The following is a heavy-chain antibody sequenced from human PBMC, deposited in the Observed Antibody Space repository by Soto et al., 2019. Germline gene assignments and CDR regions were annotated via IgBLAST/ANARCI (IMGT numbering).Heavy chain of an antibody. CDR2: ISSASSTT. V-gene: IGHV3-48*01. D-gene: IGHD6-6*01. CDR3: ASVGIIAARTFDY. CDR1: GFTFNRFG. Sequence: PGGSLRLSCAASGFTFNRFGMNWVRQAPGKGLEWISYISSASSTTQYAESVKGRFTISRDNVRDSLYLQMSSLRVEDTAVYYCASVGIIAARTFDYWGQGTLVTVSS. J-gene: IGHJ4*02.